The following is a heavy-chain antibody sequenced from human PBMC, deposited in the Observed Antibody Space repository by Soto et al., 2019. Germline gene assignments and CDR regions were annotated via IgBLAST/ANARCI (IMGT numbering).Heavy chain of an antibody. CDR3: ADMVRGVRDAFDI. CDR1: GFTFSSYA. Sequence: GWSLRLSCAASGFTFSSYAMSWVRQAPGKGLEWVSAISGSGGSTYYADSVKGRFTISRDNSKNTLYLQMDSLRAEDTAVYYCADMVRGVRDAFDIWGQGTMVTVSS. D-gene: IGHD3-10*01. CDR2: ISGSGGST. J-gene: IGHJ3*02. V-gene: IGHV3-23*01.